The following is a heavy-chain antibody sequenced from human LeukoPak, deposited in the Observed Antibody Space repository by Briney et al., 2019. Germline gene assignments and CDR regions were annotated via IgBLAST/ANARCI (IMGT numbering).Heavy chain of an antibody. Sequence: GSLRLSCAASGFTFSSYAMHWVRQAPGKGLEWVAVISYDGSNKYYADSVKGRFTISRDNSKNTLYLQMNSLRAEDTAVYYCASLKWPVVVVGEDYWGQGTLVTVSS. CDR2: ISYDGSNK. J-gene: IGHJ4*02. CDR3: ASLKWPVVVVGEDY. CDR1: GFTFSSYA. D-gene: IGHD2-15*01. V-gene: IGHV3-30-3*01.